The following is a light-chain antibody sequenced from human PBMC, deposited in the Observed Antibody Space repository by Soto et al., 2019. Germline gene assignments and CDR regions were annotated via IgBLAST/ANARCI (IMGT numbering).Light chain of an antibody. CDR1: QSVNGF. CDR2: RIF. Sequence: EIVMTRSPGTLSVFPGESVTLSCRASQSVNGFLDWFQHKPGQAPRLVLKRIFIRAIGVPARFSGSGSETEFTLTINGLQSEDSGVYYCLQHYAWPWTFGQGTKVDIK. J-gene: IGKJ1*01. CDR3: LQHYAWPWT. V-gene: IGKV3-15*01.